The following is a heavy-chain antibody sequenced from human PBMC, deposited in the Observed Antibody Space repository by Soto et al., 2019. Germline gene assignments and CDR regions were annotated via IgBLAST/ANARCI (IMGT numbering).Heavy chain of an antibody. V-gene: IGHV4-59*01. D-gene: IGHD3-3*01. CDR2: FYYSGRT. CDR3: ARDFRSGHFGPSDH. J-gene: IGHJ5*02. Sequence: PSETLSLTCNVSGGSISNYYWNWIRQPPGKGLEWIGYFYYSGRTNYNPSLKSRVTISIDTSKNQFSLKLNSVTAADTAVYYCARDFRSGHFGPSDHWGQGTLVTVSS. CDR1: GGSISNYY.